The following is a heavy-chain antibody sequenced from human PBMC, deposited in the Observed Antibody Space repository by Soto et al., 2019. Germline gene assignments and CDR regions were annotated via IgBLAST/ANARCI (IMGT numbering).Heavy chain of an antibody. J-gene: IGHJ4*02. CDR1: GFTFYSYA. CDR2: ISGSGGGT. D-gene: IGHD2-21*02. V-gene: IGHV3-23*01. CDR3: AKHLPLAWPVTIFDN. Sequence: EVQLLESGGGLVQPGGSLRLSCAATGFTFYSYAMSWVRQAPGKGLEWVSAISGSGGGTRYADSVQGRFTISRDNSKNPLHLQMNSLRVEDTALYYCAKHLPLAWPVTIFDNWGQGTLVTVSS.